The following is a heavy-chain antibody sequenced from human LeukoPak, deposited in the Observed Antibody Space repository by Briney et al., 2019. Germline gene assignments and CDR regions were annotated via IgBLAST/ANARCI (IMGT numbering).Heavy chain of an antibody. CDR2: IRSTANNYAT. V-gene: IGHV3-73*01. CDR1: GLTLSASA. J-gene: IGHJ5*02. Sequence: GGSLRLSCAASGLTLSASAMHWVRQASGKGLEWVGRIRSTANNYATAYAASVKGRFTISRDDSKNTAYLQMDSLKTEDTAVYYCTRRYGKNSWWFDPWGQGTLVTVSS. CDR3: TRRYGKNSWWFDP. D-gene: IGHD4-17*01.